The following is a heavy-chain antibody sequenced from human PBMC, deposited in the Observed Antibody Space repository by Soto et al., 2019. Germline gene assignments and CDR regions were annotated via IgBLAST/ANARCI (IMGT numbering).Heavy chain of an antibody. Sequence: ASVKVSCKASGYTFTSYDINWVRQATGQGLEWMGWMNPNSGNTGYAQKFQGRVTMTRDTSINTAYMELSSLRSEDTAVYYCAREVAGRYYQPNDFWGQGNLVTVSS. J-gene: IGHJ4*02. CDR3: AREVAGRYYQPNDF. D-gene: IGHD2-15*01. V-gene: IGHV1-8*01. CDR2: MNPNSGNT. CDR1: GYTFTSYD.